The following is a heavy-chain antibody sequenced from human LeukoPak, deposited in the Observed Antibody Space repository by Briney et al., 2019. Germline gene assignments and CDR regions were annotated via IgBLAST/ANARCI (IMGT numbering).Heavy chain of an antibody. CDR1: GFTFSTYS. Sequence: PGGSLRLSCAAYGFTFSTYSMNWVRQAPGKGLEWVSSISSSSSYIYYADSMKGRFTISRDDAKNSLYLQMNSLRAEDTAVYYCASTSGSYYPYYFDYWGQGTLVTVSS. CDR3: ASTSGSYYPYYFDY. D-gene: IGHD1-26*01. V-gene: IGHV3-21*01. J-gene: IGHJ4*02. CDR2: ISSSSSYI.